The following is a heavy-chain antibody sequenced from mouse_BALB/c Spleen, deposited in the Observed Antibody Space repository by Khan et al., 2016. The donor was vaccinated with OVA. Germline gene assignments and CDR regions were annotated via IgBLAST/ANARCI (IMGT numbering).Heavy chain of an antibody. CDR2: IWAGGST. CDR1: GFSLTTYG. Sequence: QVQLKESGPGLVAPSQSLSIACTVSGFSLTTYGVNWVRQPPGEGLEWLGVIWAGGSTNYNSALRSRLSISKDNSKSQVFLKMQSLQTDDTAMYYCVRFYDPYYAMDYWGQGTSVTVSS. CDR3: VRFYDPYYAMDY. D-gene: IGHD2-3*01. V-gene: IGHV2-9*02. J-gene: IGHJ4*01.